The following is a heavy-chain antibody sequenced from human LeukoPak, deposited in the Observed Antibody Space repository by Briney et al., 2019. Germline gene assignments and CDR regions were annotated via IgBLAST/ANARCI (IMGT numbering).Heavy chain of an antibody. J-gene: IGHJ6*02. CDR2: FYNSGRS. V-gene: IGHV4-59*12. CDR1: DDSISDYY. Sequence: ETSETLSLTCTVSDDSISDYYRGWIRQPPGKGLEWIGYFYNSGRSTYNPSLKSRVTISADTSKNHFSLKLNSVTAADTAVYYCARAQKNGMDVWGQGTTVTVSS. CDR3: ARAQKNGMDV.